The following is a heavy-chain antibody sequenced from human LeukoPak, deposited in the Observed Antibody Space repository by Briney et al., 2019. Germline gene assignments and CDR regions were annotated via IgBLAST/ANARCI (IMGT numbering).Heavy chain of an antibody. CDR1: GFTFNSYS. J-gene: IGHJ4*02. Sequence: GGSLRLSCAASGFTFNSYSMYWVRQAPGKGLEWVSSISSSSSHMFYADSVKGRFSISRDNANNSLYLQMNSLRAEDTAVYYCARKVWNIAAARGEFDYWGQGTLVTVSS. V-gene: IGHV3-21*01. CDR2: ISSSSSHM. CDR3: ARKVWNIAAARGEFDY. D-gene: IGHD6-13*01.